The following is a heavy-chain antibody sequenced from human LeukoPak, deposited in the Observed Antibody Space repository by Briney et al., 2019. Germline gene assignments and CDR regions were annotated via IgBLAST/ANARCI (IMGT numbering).Heavy chain of an antibody. J-gene: IGHJ4*02. CDR1: GFTFSSYA. D-gene: IGHD3-10*01. V-gene: IGHV3-23*01. Sequence: TGGSLRLSCAASGFTFSSYAMSWVSQAPGKGLEWVSIISGSGGSTNYADSVKGRFTISRDNPKNTLYLQMNSLRAEDTAVYYCAKPYYGSGSYYGFNYYAFDYWGEGTLVTVSS. CDR3: AKPYYGSGSYYGFNYYAFDY. CDR2: ISGSGGST.